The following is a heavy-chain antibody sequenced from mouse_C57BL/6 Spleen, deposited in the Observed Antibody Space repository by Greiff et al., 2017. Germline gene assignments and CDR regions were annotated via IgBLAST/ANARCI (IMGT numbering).Heavy chain of an antibody. V-gene: IGHV1-15*01. CDR3: TYGSSPYYFDY. D-gene: IGHD1-1*01. CDR1: GYTFTDYA. CDR2: IDPETGGT. J-gene: IGHJ2*01. Sequence: VQLQQSGAELVRPGASVTLSCKASGYTFTDYAMPWVQQTPVHGLEWIGAIDPETGGTAYNQKFKGKAILTADKSSSTAYMELRSLTSEDSAVYYCTYGSSPYYFDYWGQGTTLTVSS.